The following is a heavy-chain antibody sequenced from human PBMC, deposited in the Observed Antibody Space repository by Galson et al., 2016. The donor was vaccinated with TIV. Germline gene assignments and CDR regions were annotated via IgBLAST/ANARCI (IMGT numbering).Heavy chain of an antibody. Sequence: TLSLTCSVSGGSISSYHWSWIRQPPGKGLEWIGYIYYSGNTNYNYNPSLESRVTMSVDTSKNQFSLKLNSVTAADTAVYYCARAPYGENWYFGLWGRGTLVTVSS. D-gene: IGHD4-17*01. V-gene: IGHV4-59*08. CDR3: ARAPYGENWYFGL. CDR2: IYYSGNTNY. CDR1: GGSISSYH. J-gene: IGHJ2*01.